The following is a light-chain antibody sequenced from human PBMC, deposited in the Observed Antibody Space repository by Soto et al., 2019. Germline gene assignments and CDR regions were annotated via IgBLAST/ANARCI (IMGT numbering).Light chain of an antibody. V-gene: IGLV2-14*01. Sequence: QSALTQPASVSGSPGQSITISCTGTSSDVGGYNYVSWYPQHPGKAPKLMIYDVSNRPSGVSNRFSGSKSGNTASLTISGLQAEDEADYYCSSYTSSSTLVVFGGGTKLTFL. J-gene: IGLJ2*01. CDR3: SSYTSSSTLVV. CDR2: DVS. CDR1: SSDVGGYNY.